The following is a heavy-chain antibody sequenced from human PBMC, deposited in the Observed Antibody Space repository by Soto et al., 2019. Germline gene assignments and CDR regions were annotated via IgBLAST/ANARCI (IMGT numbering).Heavy chain of an antibody. V-gene: IGHV3-48*02. CDR3: ASSIGYDSSGYLAY. Sequence: PGGSLRLSCAASGFTFSSYSMNWVRQAPGKGLEWVSYISSSSSTIYYADSVKGRFTISRDNAKNSLYLQMNSLRDEDTAVYYCASSIGYDSSGYLAYWGQGTLVTVSS. CDR1: GFTFSSYS. J-gene: IGHJ4*02. CDR2: ISSSSSTI. D-gene: IGHD3-22*01.